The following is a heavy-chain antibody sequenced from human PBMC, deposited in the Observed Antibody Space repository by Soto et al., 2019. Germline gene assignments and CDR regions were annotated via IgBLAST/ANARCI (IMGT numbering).Heavy chain of an antibody. D-gene: IGHD3-10*01. V-gene: IGHV3-30*18. CDR1: GFTFSSYG. CDR2: ISYDGSNK. CDR3: AKGQITMVRGVIIL. Sequence: GGSLRLSCAASGFTFSSYGMHWVRQAPGKGLEWVAVISYDGSNKYYADSVKGRFTISRDNSKNTLYLQMNSLRAEDTAVYYCAKGQITMVRGVIILWGQGTLVTVSS. J-gene: IGHJ4*02.